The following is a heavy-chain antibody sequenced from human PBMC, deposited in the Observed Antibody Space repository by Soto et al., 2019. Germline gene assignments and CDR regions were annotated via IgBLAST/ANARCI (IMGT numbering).Heavy chain of an antibody. V-gene: IGHV2-70*04. CDR3: ARSPGGFTVATYFYYGMDV. D-gene: IGHD4-17*01. Sequence: SGPTLVNPTHTLTLTCTFSGFSLSSKGMRVSWIRQPPGKALEWLARIDWDDDKFYSPSLRTRLTISKDTSKNQVVPTMTNVDPKDTATYYCARSPGGFTVATYFYYGMDVWGQGTTVTVSS. CDR2: IDWDDDK. CDR1: GFSLSSKGMR. J-gene: IGHJ6*02.